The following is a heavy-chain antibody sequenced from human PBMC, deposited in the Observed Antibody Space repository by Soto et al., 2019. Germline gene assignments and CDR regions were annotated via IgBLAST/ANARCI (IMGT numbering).Heavy chain of an antibody. CDR2: IRNKANSYTT. D-gene: IGHD6-13*01. Sequence: EVQLVESGGGLVQPGGSLRLSCAASGFTFSDHYMDWVRQAPGKGLEWVGRIRNKANSYTTEYAASVKGRFTISRDDSKNPLFLQMNSLKIEDTAVYYCARPHSSSWYGRFFDSWGQGTLVTVSS. CDR3: ARPHSSSWYGRFFDS. V-gene: IGHV3-72*01. J-gene: IGHJ5*01. CDR1: GFTFSDHY.